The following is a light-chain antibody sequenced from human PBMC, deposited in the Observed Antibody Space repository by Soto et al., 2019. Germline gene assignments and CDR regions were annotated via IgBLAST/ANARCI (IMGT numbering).Light chain of an antibody. CDR3: QQYYNTPLT. CDR1: QSILYSSNNKNY. Sequence: DIVMTQSPDSLAVSLGERATINCKSNQSILYSSNNKNYLTWYQQKPGQPPKLLLYWASTRESGVPDRFSGSGSGTDFNLTISSLQAEDVAVYYCQQYYNTPLTFGGGTKVEIK. V-gene: IGKV4-1*01. CDR2: WAS. J-gene: IGKJ4*01.